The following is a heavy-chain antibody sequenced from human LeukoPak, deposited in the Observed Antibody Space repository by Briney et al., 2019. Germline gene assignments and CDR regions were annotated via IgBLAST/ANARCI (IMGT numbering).Heavy chain of an antibody. CDR2: IKQDGSET. Sequence: GGSLRLSCEASGFTFSNFWIYWVRQAPGKGLEWVANIKQDGSETYYVDSVKGRFTISRDNTRNSLYLQMNSLRAEDTAVYYCASDQASDTFTIPFGCWGQGTLVTVSS. D-gene: IGHD3-9*01. CDR3: ASDQASDTFTIPFGC. J-gene: IGHJ4*02. CDR1: GFTFSNFW. V-gene: IGHV3-7*01.